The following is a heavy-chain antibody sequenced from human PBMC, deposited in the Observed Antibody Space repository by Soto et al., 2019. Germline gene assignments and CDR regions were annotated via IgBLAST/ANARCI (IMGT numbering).Heavy chain of an antibody. Sequence: PSETMSVTWTVAGGNISSSSYYRGRKRQPPGEGLEWSGSIYYRGSTYYNPSLKSRVTISVDTSKTQFSLKLSSVTAADTAVYYCARLDYYGSGSYYFPDAFDIWGQGTMVTVSS. D-gene: IGHD3-10*01. CDR2: IYYRGST. V-gene: IGHV4-39*01. J-gene: IGHJ3*02. CDR3: ARLDYYGSGSYYFPDAFDI. CDR1: GGNISSSSYY.